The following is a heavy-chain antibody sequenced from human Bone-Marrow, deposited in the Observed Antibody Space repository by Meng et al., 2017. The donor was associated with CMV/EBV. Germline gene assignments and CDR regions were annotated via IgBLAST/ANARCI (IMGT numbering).Heavy chain of an antibody. CDR3: ARSFIAAADRFDP. CDR1: GGSFSGYY. J-gene: IGHJ5*02. D-gene: IGHD6-13*01. CDR2: INHSGST. Sequence: SDTLSLTCAVYGGSFSGYYWSWIRQPPGKGLEWIGEINHSGSTNYNPSLKSRVTISVDTSKNQFSLKLSSVTAADTAVYYCARSFIAAADRFDPWGQGTLVTVSS. V-gene: IGHV4-34*01.